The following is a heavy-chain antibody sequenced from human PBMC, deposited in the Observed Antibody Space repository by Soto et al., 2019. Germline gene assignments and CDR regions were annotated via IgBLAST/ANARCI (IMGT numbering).Heavy chain of an antibody. V-gene: IGHV4-59*08. D-gene: IGHD3-3*01. CDR1: GGSISSYY. J-gene: IGHJ5*02. Sequence: SETLSLTCTVSGGSISSYYWSWIRQPPGKGLEWIGYIYYSGSTNYNPSLNSRVTISVDTSKNQFSLKLSSVTAADTAVYYCARQVYDFWSGYTNWFDPWGQGTLVTVSS. CDR3: ARQVYDFWSGYTNWFDP. CDR2: IYYSGST.